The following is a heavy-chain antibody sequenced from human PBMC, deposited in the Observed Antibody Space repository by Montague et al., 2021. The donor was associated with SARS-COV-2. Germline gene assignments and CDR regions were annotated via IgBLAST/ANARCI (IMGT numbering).Heavy chain of an antibody. J-gene: IGHJ3*02. CDR1: GGSISSSSYY. Sequence: SETLSLTCTVSGGSISSSSYYWGWLRQPPGQELEWIWSIFYSGSTYYNPSLKSRVTISVDTSKNQFSLKLSSVTAADTAVYYCARQENSSGWFKPDAFDIWGQGTMVTVSS. CDR3: ARQENSSGWFKPDAFDI. CDR2: IFYSGST. D-gene: IGHD6-19*01. V-gene: IGHV4-39*01.